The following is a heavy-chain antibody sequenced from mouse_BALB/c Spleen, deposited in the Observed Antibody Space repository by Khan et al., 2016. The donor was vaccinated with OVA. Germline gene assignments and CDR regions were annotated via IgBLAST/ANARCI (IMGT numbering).Heavy chain of an antibody. J-gene: IGHJ1*01. CDR2: INPYTGEP. V-gene: IGHV9-1*02. CDR1: GYTFTNYG. Sequence: QIQLVQSGPELKKPGETVKISCKASGYTFTNYGMNWVKQAPGKGLKWMGWINPYTGEPTYTDDFKGRFAFSLATSASTAYLQINNLKKEDMATYCCARGASYWYFDVWGAGTTVTVSS. CDR3: ARGASYWYFDV.